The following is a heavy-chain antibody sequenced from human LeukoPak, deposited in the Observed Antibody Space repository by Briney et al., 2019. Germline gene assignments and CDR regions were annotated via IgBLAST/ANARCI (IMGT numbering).Heavy chain of an antibody. CDR2: INHCGST. CDR1: GGSFSGYY. J-gene: IGHJ4*02. V-gene: IGHV4-34*01. Sequence: SGTLSLTCAVYGGSFSGYYWSWIRQPPGKGLEWIGEINHCGSTNYNPSLKSRVTISVDTSKNQFSLKLSSVTAADTAVYYCARGQQWLVLSGFDYWGQGALVTVSS. D-gene: IGHD6-19*01. CDR3: ARGQQWLVLSGFDY.